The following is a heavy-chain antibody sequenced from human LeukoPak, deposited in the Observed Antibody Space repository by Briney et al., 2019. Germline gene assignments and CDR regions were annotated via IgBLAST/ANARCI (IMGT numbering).Heavy chain of an antibody. Sequence: GGSLRLSCAASGFTFDDYGMSWVRQAPGEGLEWVSGINWNGGSTGYADSVKGRFTISRDNAKNSLYLQMNSLRAEDAALYYCARDGENYDFWSGYYYYYMDVWGKGTTVTVSS. CDR1: GFTFDDYG. CDR2: INWNGGST. V-gene: IGHV3-20*04. CDR3: ARDGENYDFWSGYYYYYMDV. J-gene: IGHJ6*03. D-gene: IGHD3-3*01.